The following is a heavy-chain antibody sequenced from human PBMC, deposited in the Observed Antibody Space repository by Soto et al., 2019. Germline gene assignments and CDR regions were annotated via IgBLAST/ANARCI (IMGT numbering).Heavy chain of an antibody. CDR3: ARDLAFDADCYFHY. Sequence: QVQLVQSGAEDKKPGASVKISCQTSGYTFSRYVIHWLRQAPGQGLEWMGLITAGSDDTRYSPKFQYRVTITEDTSASTTYMELRGLKSEDTSLYYCARDLAFDADCYFHYWGQGTLITVSS. J-gene: IGHJ4*02. CDR2: ITAGSDDT. CDR1: GYTFSRYV. V-gene: IGHV1-3*05. D-gene: IGHD2-21*02.